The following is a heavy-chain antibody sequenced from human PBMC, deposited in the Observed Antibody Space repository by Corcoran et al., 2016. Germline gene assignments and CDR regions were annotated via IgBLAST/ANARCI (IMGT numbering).Heavy chain of an antibody. Sequence: QVQLQQWGAGLLKPSETLSLTCAVYGGSFSGYYWSWIRQPPGKGLEWIGEINHSGSTNYNPSLKRRVTISVDTSKNQFSLKLSSVTAADTAGYYCARGRGVIRLGVWGQGTTVTVSS. CDR2: INHSGST. J-gene: IGHJ6*02. CDR3: ARGRGVIRLGV. V-gene: IGHV4-34*01. CDR1: GGSFSGYY. D-gene: IGHD3-10*01.